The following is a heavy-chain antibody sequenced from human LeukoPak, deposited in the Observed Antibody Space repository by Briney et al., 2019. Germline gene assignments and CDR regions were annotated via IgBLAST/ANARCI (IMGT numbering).Heavy chain of an antibody. CDR3: ARGGNCSGGTCYSDRGWFDP. D-gene: IGHD2-15*01. V-gene: IGHV4-34*01. Sequence: TSSETLSLTCAVYGGSFSGYYWSWIRQPPGKGLEWIGEINHSGSTNYNPSLKSRVTISVDTSKNQFSLKLSSVTAADTAVYYCARGGNCSGGTCYSDRGWFDPWGQGTRVTVSS. J-gene: IGHJ5*02. CDR2: INHSGST. CDR1: GGSFSGYY.